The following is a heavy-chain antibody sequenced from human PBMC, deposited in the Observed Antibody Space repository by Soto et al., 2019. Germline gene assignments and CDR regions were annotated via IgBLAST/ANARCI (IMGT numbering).Heavy chain of an antibody. CDR3: ARSRYGDFLDY. D-gene: IGHD4-17*01. Sequence: QVQLVESGGGLVKPGGSLRLSCAASRFTFSDYYMSWIRQAPGKGLESVSYISGSSTYTYYADSVRGRFTISRDNAKNSLYLQMNSLRAEDTAIYYFARSRYGDFLDYWGQGTLVTVSS. J-gene: IGHJ4*02. CDR1: RFTFSDYY. V-gene: IGHV3-11*06. CDR2: ISGSSTYT.